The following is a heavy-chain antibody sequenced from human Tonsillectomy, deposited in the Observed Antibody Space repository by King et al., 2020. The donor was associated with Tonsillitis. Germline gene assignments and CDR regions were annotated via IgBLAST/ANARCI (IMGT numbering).Heavy chain of an antibody. CDR1: GYSFTTHW. D-gene: IGHD6-13*01. V-gene: IGHV5-51*01. J-gene: IGHJ4*02. CDR3: ARLVYEAAAGTGFDY. Sequence: EVQLVESGAEVKKPGESLKISCKGSGYSFTTHWIAWVRQMPGKGLEWMGIIYPGDSDTRYSPSFEGQVTISADKSISTAYLQWSSLKASDTAMYFCARLVYEAAAGTGFDYWGQGTLVTVSS. CDR2: IYPGDSDT.